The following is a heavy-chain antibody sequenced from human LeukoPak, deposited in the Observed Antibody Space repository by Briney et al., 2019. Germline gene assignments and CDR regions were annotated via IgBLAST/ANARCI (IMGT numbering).Heavy chain of an antibody. CDR1: GFTFSSYA. Sequence: GGSLRLSCAASGFTFSSYAMSWVRQAPGKGLEWVSGISGSGDSTYYADSVKGRFTISRDNSKNTLYLQMNSLRAEDTAVYYCAKAALRSDAFDIWGQGTMVTVSS. CDR3: AKAALRSDAFDI. D-gene: IGHD2-15*01. V-gene: IGHV3-23*01. J-gene: IGHJ3*02. CDR2: ISGSGDST.